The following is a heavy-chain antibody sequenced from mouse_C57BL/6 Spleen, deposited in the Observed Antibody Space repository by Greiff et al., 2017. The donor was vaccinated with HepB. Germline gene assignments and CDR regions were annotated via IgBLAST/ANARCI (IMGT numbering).Heavy chain of an antibody. D-gene: IGHD2-10*02. CDR3: ARPTSIKY. V-gene: IGHV3-2*02. CDR2: ISYSGST. Sequence: EVKLQESGPGLVKPSQSLSLTCTVTGYSITSGYGWNWIRQSPGNKQEWMGNISYSGSTNYNPPLKSRISITRDTSKNKFFLQLQSVTTEDTATYCCARPTSIKYWGQGTTLTVSS. CDR1: GYSITSGYG. J-gene: IGHJ2*01.